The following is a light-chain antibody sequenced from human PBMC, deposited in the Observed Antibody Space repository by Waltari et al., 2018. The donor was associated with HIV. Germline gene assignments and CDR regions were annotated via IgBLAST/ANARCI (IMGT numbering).Light chain of an antibody. CDR2: DGS. CDR1: NIGSNT. CDR3: HVWDRSSDHHV. V-gene: IGLV3-21*02. Sequence: SYALTPPPSASVAPGHTATITWGGNNIGSNTAPWYQQKAGQAPVLVVYDGSDRPSGIPERFSGSKSGNTAILTISRVEAGDEADYYCHVWDRSSDHHVFGTGTKVTVL. J-gene: IGLJ1*01.